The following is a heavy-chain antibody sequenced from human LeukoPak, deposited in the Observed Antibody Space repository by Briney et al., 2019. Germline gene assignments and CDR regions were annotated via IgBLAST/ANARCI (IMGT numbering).Heavy chain of an antibody. D-gene: IGHD2-2*01. J-gene: IGHJ4*02. CDR2: IYYSGNT. CDR1: GGSISNYY. V-gene: IGHV4-59*01. Sequence: SETLSLTCTVSGGSISNYYWSWIRQPPGKGLEWIGYIYYSGNTNYNPSLKSRVTISVDTSKNQFSLKPNSVTAADTAVYYCARVRYCSTNRCYDREFDNWGQGTLVTVSS. CDR3: ARVRYCSTNRCYDREFDN.